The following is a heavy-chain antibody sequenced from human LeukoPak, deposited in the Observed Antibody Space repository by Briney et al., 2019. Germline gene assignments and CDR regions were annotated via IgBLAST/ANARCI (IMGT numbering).Heavy chain of an antibody. Sequence: NPSETLSLTCTISGYSISSGSYWSWIRQPPGKGLEWIGYIYHSGSTYYNPSLKSRVTIPVDRSKNQFSLKLSSVTAADTAVYYCAREGSVVVPAAGGAFDIWGQGTMVTVSS. J-gene: IGHJ3*02. CDR1: GYSISSGSY. V-gene: IGHV4-38-2*02. D-gene: IGHD2-2*01. CDR3: AREGSVVVPAAGGAFDI. CDR2: IYHSGST.